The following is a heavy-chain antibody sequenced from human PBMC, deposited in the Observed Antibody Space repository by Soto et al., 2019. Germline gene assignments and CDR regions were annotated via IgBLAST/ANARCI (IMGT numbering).Heavy chain of an antibody. Sequence: QVQLVQSGAEVKKPGASVKVSCKASGYTFTSYGISWVRQAPGQGLEWMGWISAYNGNTNYAQKLQGRVTMTPDTSTSTAYMELRSLRSDDTAVYYCAREAGSSGYYDYYYYGMDVWGQGTTVTVSS. CDR1: GYTFTSYG. J-gene: IGHJ6*02. D-gene: IGHD3-22*01. CDR3: AREAGSSGYYDYYYYGMDV. V-gene: IGHV1-18*01. CDR2: ISAYNGNT.